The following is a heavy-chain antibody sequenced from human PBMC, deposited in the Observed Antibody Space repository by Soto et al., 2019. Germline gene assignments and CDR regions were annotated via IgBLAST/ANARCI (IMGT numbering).Heavy chain of an antibody. CDR2: MNPNSGNT. Sequence: QVQLVQSGAEVKKPGASVKVSCKASGYTFTSYDINWVRQATGQGLEWMGWMNPNSGNTGYAQKLQGRVTMTKTTTISTAYMELSSRKSKDTAVYYCARERANRLDPWGQGTLVTVSS. V-gene: IGHV1-8*01. CDR3: ARERANRLDP. J-gene: IGHJ5*02. CDR1: GYTFTSYD.